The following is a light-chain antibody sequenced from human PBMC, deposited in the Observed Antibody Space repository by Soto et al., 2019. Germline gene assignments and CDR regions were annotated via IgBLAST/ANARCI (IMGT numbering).Light chain of an antibody. CDR1: QSVSSN. CDR2: GAS. J-gene: IGKJ2*01. Sequence: EIVMTQSPATLSVYPGERATLSCRASQSVSSNLAWYQQKPGQAPRLLIYGASTRATGIPARFSGNGSGTEFTLTISSLQSEDFAVYYCQQYDDWPQTFGQGTKLENK. CDR3: QQYDDWPQT. V-gene: IGKV3-15*01.